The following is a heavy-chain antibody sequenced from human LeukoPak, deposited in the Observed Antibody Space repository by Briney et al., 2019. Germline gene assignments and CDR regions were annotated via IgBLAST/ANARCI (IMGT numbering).Heavy chain of an antibody. CDR3: ARAHTSSWYMDY. D-gene: IGHD6-13*01. CDR1: GGPISSYY. V-gene: IGHV4-59*01. J-gene: IGHJ4*02. Sequence: SETLSLTCTVSGGPISSYYWSWIRQPPGKGLEWIGYIYSSGSTNYNPSLKSRVTISLDTSKNQLSLKLNSVTAADTAVYYCARAHTSSWYMDYWGQGTLVTVS. CDR2: IYSSGST.